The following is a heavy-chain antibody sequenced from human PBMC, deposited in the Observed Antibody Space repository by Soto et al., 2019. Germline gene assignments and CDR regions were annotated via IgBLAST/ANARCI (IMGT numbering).Heavy chain of an antibody. CDR2: IYSGGST. J-gene: IGHJ4*02. Sequence: GGSLRLSCAASGFTVSSNYMSWVRQAPGKGLEWVSVIYSGGSTYYADSVKGRFTISRHNAKNTLYLHMNSLRAEDTAVYYCVRDMQLWRLDSWGQGTLVTGSS. V-gene: IGHV3-53*01. D-gene: IGHD2-21*01. CDR1: GFTVSSNY. CDR3: VRDMQLWRLDS.